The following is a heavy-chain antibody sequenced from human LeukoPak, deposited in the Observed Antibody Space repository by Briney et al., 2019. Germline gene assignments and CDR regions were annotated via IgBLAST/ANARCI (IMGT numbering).Heavy chain of an antibody. CDR2: ISSSSSYI. Sequence: GGSLRLSCAASGFTFSSYSMNWVRQPPGKGLEWVSSISSSSSYIYYADSVKGRFTISRDNAKNSLYLQMNSLRAEDTAVYCCARGSSSRWFVPWGQGTLGTVS. CDR1: GFTFSSYS. J-gene: IGHJ5*02. CDR3: ARGSSSRWFVP. D-gene: IGHD6-6*01. V-gene: IGHV3-21*01.